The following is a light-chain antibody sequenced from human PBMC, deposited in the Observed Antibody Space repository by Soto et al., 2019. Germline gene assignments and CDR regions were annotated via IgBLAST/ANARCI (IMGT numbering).Light chain of an antibody. CDR1: QHISSW. CDR3: QQATSFPRLT. V-gene: IGKV1-12*01. Sequence: DIPMTQSPSSVSASVGDRVTITCRASQHISSWLAWYQQKPGKAPKLLIYAASSLQSGVPSRFSGSGSGTEFTLTISSLQPEDFATYYCQQATSFPRLTFGGGTNVVIK. CDR2: AAS. J-gene: IGKJ4*01.